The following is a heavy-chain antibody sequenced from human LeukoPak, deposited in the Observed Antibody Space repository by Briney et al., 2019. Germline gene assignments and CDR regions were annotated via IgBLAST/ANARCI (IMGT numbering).Heavy chain of an antibody. V-gene: IGHV4-39*01. CDR1: GGSISSSSYY. CDR2: IYYSGST. J-gene: IGHJ4*02. Sequence: PSETLSLTCTVSGGSISSSSYYWGWIRQPPGKGLEWIGSIYYSGSTYYNPSLKSRVTISVDTSKNQFSLKLSSVTAADTAVYYCASTKGLRYFDWFLDYWGQGTLVTVSS. D-gene: IGHD3-9*01. CDR3: ASTKGLRYFDWFLDY.